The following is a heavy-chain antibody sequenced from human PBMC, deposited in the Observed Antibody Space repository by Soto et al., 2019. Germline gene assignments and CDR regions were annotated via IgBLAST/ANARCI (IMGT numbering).Heavy chain of an antibody. CDR3: ATASYYDFWSGSKAGMDV. D-gene: IGHD3-3*01. CDR2: FDPEDGET. V-gene: IGHV1-24*01. Sequence: GASVKVSCKVSGYTLTELSMHWVRQAPGKGLEWMGGFDPEDGETIYAQKFQGRVTMTEDTSTDTAYMELSSLRSEDTAVYYCATASYYDFWSGSKAGMDVCGQGTPVTVSS. CDR1: GYTLTELS. J-gene: IGHJ6*02.